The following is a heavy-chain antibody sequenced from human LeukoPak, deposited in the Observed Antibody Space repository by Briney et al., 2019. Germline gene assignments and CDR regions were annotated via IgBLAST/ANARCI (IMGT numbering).Heavy chain of an antibody. J-gene: IGHJ4*02. CDR3: ARVGLWHYPVDS. D-gene: IGHD1-7*01. CDR1: RFTFSSYS. Sequence: GGSLRLSCAASRFTFSSYSMNWVRQAPGKGLEWVSYITSSSSIIYYGDSVKGRFTVSRDNAENSLYLQMNSLRAEDTAVYYCARVGLWHYPVDSWGQGTLVTVSS. V-gene: IGHV3-48*01. CDR2: ITSSSSII.